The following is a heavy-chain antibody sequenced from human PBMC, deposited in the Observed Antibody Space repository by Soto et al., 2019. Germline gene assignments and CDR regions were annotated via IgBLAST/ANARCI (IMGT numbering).Heavy chain of an antibody. J-gene: IGHJ4*02. Sequence: QVQLVQSGAEVKKPGASVRVSCKASGYTFSRYGISWVRQAPGQGLEWMGWISGFNGNTKESEKLQGRVTLTTDTAANTAHMALRGLRSDDTAVYYCARASAYSTPWSFDNWGQGTLCTVAS. CDR3: ARASAYSTPWSFDN. CDR2: ISGFNGNT. CDR1: GYTFSRYG. V-gene: IGHV1-18*01. D-gene: IGHD6-13*01.